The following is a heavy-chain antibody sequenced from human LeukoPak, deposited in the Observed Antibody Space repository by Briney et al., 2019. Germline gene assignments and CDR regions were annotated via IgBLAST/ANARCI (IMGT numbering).Heavy chain of an antibody. CDR1: GFTFSSYS. Sequence: GGSLRPSCAASGFTFSSYSMNWVRQAPGKGLEWVSSISSSSSYIYYADSVKGRFTISRDNAKNSLYLQMNSLRAEDTAVYYCARAPRGLNWFDPWGQGTLVTVSS. D-gene: IGHD3/OR15-3a*01. CDR3: ARAPRGLNWFDP. J-gene: IGHJ5*02. V-gene: IGHV3-21*01. CDR2: ISSSSSYI.